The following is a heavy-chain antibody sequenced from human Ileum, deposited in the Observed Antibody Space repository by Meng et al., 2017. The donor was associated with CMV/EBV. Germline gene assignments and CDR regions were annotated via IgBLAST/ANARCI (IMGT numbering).Heavy chain of an antibody. D-gene: IGHD1-26*01. Sequence: SGFTFSSDSRNWVRQAPGKGLEWVSSISSSSSYIYYADSVKGRFTISRDNAKNSLYLQMNSLRAEDTAVYYCARHPSGSYLTAGFDYWGQGTLVTVSS. CDR1: GFTFSSDS. V-gene: IGHV3-21*01. CDR3: ARHPSGSYLTAGFDY. CDR2: ISSSSSYI. J-gene: IGHJ4*02.